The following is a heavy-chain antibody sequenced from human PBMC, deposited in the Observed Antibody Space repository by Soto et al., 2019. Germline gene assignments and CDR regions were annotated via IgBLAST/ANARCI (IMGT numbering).Heavy chain of an antibody. CDR1: GGSISSYY. D-gene: IGHD3-22*01. CDR3: ARDYFDSSDYTTNWFDP. CDR2: IYHTGNA. Sequence: PSETLSLTCTVSGGSISSYYWSWIRQPPGKGLVWIGSIYHTGNAYYNPSLKSRVTISVDTSKNQFSLKVTSVTAADTALYYCARDYFDSSDYTTNWFDPWGQGTLVPVSS. V-gene: IGHV4-59*05. J-gene: IGHJ5*02.